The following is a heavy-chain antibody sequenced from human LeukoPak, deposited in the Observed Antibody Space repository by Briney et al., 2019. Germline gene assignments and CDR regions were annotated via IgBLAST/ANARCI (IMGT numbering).Heavy chain of an antibody. CDR3: ARSSPPTYYHFYYYMDV. D-gene: IGHD6-13*01. V-gene: IGHV1-2*02. Sequence: ASVKVSCKASGYTFTDYYMHWVRQAPGQGLEWMGWINPNSGGAKYAQNFQGRVIMTTDTSISTAYMELSSLRSDDTAVYYCARSSPPTYYHFYYYMDVWGKGSTVTVSS. CDR2: INPNSGGA. CDR1: GYTFTDYY. J-gene: IGHJ6*03.